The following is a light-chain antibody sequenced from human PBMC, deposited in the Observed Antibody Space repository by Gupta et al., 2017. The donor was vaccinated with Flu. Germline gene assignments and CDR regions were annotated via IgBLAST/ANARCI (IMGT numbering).Light chain of an antibody. Sequence: DIQMTQSPSSLSAYVGDRVTITCRASQGIRNDLAWYQQKSGKAPKRLIYGATSLQSGVPSRFSGSGSGTDFTLTISSLQPEDFATYYCLHHNSYPLSFGGGTKVEIK. CDR3: LHHNSYPLS. J-gene: IGKJ4*01. CDR2: GAT. CDR1: QGIRND. V-gene: IGKV1-17*01.